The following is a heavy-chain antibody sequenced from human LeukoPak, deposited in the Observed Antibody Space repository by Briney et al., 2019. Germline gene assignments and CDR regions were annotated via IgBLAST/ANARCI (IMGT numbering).Heavy chain of an antibody. V-gene: IGHV3-64*01. CDR2: ISSNGGST. Sequence: GGSLRLSCAASGFTFSSYAMHWIRQAPGKGLEYVSAISSNGGSTYYANSVKGRFTISRDNSKNTLYLQMGSLRAEDMAVYYCARDLGYMTTKGPRDYWGQGNLVTVSS. D-gene: IGHD4-17*01. CDR3: ARDLGYMTTKGPRDY. CDR1: GFTFSSYA. J-gene: IGHJ4*02.